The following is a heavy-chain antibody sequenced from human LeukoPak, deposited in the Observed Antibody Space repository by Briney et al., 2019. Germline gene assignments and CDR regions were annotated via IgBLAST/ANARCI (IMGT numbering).Heavy chain of an antibody. D-gene: IGHD2-2*01. CDR2: ISYDGSNK. J-gene: IGHJ6*04. V-gene: IGHV3-30*04. Sequence: GRSLRLSCAASGFTFSSYAMHWVRQAPGKGLEWVAVISYDGSNKYYADSVKGRFTISRDNSKNTLYLQMNSLRAEDTAVYYCAREPAPIVVVPAASRYYYYYYGMEVWGKGTTVTVSS. CDR3: AREPAPIVVVPAASRYYYYYYGMEV. CDR1: GFTFSSYA.